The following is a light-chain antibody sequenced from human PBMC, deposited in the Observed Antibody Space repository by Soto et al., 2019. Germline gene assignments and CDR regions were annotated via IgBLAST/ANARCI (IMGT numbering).Light chain of an antibody. CDR1: SSVVSIYDY. V-gene: IGLV2-11*01. CDR3: CSYAGIYTFV. J-gene: IGLJ1*01. Sequence: QSVLTQPRSVSGSPGQSVIISCTGTSSVVSIYDYVSWYQQHPGKAPTLIIYDVTERPSGVPDRFSGSKSGNTASLTISGLQAEDEADYYCCSYAGIYTFVFGTRTKVTVL. CDR2: DVT.